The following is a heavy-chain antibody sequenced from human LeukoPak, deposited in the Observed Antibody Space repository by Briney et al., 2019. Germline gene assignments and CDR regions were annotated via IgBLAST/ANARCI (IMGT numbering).Heavy chain of an antibody. D-gene: IGHD2-2*01. Sequence: GGSLRLSCTASGFTFGDYAMSWVRQAPGKGLEWVANIKQDGSDKYYVDSVKGRFTISRDNAKNSLYLQMNSLRAEDTAVYYCARGVGDFDYWGQGTLVTVSS. V-gene: IGHV3-7*01. J-gene: IGHJ4*02. CDR1: GFTFGDYA. CDR3: ARGVGDFDY. CDR2: IKQDGSDK.